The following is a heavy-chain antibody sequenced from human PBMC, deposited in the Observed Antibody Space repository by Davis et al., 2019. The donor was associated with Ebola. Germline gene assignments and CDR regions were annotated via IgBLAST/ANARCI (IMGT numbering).Heavy chain of an antibody. J-gene: IGHJ4*02. CDR3: AREGSSSGLDY. D-gene: IGHD6-19*01. CDR1: GGTFSSYA. V-gene: IGHV1-69*05. Sequence: SVKVSCKASGGTFSSYAISWVRQAPGQGLEWMGGIIPIFGTANYAQKFQGRVTITRNTSISTAYMELSSLRSEDTAVDYCAREGSSSGLDYWGQGTLVTVSS. CDR2: IIPIFGTA.